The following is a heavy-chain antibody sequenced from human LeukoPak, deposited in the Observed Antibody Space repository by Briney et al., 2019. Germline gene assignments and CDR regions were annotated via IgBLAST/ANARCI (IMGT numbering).Heavy chain of an antibody. CDR1: GGSISSSTYY. J-gene: IGHJ4*02. Sequence: SETLSLTCTVSGGSISSSTYYWGWIRQPPGKGLEWIGNIYYSGNTYYNPSLQSRVTISVDTSKNQFSLKLSSVTAADTAVYYCARHGSGYYYLWGQGTLVTVSS. CDR3: ARHGSGYYYL. V-gene: IGHV4-39*01. CDR2: IYYSGNT. D-gene: IGHD3-22*01.